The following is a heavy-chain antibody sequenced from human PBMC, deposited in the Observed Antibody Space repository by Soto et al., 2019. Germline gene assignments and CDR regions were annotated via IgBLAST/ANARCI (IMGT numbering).Heavy chain of an antibody. J-gene: IGHJ5*02. Sequence: ASVKVSCKASGYTFSSHGIIWVRQAPGQGLEWMGWISGYNGNAKYAQRFQGRVTMTTDTSTSTAYMELRSLRSDDTAVYYCARGAAAGTLGGWFDPLCQGTLVTVSS. CDR1: GYTFSSHG. CDR2: ISGYNGNA. CDR3: ARGAAAGTLGGWFDP. V-gene: IGHV1-18*01. D-gene: IGHD6-13*01.